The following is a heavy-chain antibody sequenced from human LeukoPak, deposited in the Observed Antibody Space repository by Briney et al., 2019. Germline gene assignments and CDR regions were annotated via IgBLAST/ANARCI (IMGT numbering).Heavy chain of an antibody. CDR2: MNPNSGNT. D-gene: IGHD3-10*01. CDR1: GYTFTSYD. J-gene: IGHJ6*03. CDR3: ARRVTMVRGVIGYYYYMDV. V-gene: IGHV1-8*01. Sequence: ASVKVSCKASGYTFTSYDINWVRQATGQGLEWMGWMNPNSGNTGYAQKFQGRVTMTRNTSISTAYMELSSLRSEDTAVYYCARRVTMVRGVIGYYYYMDVWGKGTTVTISS.